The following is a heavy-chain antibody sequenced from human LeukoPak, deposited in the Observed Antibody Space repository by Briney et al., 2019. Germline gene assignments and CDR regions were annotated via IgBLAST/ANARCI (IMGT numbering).Heavy chain of an antibody. J-gene: IGHJ6*03. CDR3: AKDLLSSSGHYYYYYYMDV. Sequence: GGSLRLSCAASGFTFSSCAMHWVRQAPGKGLEWVAIISYDGSKKYCADSVKGRFTISRDNSKNTPYLQMNSLRAEDTAVYYCAKDLLSSSGHYYYYYYMDVWGKGTTVTVSS. V-gene: IGHV3-30-3*01. CDR1: GFTFSSCA. D-gene: IGHD6-6*01. CDR2: ISYDGSKK.